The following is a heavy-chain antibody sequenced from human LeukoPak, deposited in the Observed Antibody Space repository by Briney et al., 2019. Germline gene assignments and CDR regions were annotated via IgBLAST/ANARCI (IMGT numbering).Heavy chain of an antibody. V-gene: IGHV3-48*03. J-gene: IGHJ6*03. D-gene: IGHD6-6*01. CDR1: GFTFSSYE. Sequence: GGSLRLSCAASGFTFSSYEMNWVRQAPGKGLEWVAYISSSGSTIYYADSVKGRFTISRDNAKDSLYLQMNSLRAEDTGVYYCARDRYSSSPYYYYYYMDVWGKGTTVTVSS. CDR3: ARDRYSSSPYYYYYYMDV. CDR2: ISSSGSTI.